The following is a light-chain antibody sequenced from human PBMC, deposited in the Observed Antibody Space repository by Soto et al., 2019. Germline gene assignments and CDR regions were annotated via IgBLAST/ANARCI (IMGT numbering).Light chain of an antibody. V-gene: IGKV3-20*01. CDR1: QSVSSSY. CDR2: DAS. CDR3: QQYGSSPPLT. Sequence: EIVLTQSPGTLSLSPGEGATLSCRARQSVSSSYLAWYQQKPGLAPRLLIFDASNRATGTPDRFSGSGSGTDFTLTISRLEPEDFAVYYCQQYGSSPPLTFGGGTKVEIK. J-gene: IGKJ4*01.